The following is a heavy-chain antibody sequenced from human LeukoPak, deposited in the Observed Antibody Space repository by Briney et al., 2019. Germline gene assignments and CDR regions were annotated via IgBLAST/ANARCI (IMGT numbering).Heavy chain of an antibody. CDR2: INPNSGFT. CDR1: GYTFTGYY. Sequence: ASVKVSCKASGYTFTGYYMHWVRQAPGQGLEWMGWINPNSGFTSYAQKLQGRVTMTRDTSITTAYMELSRLRSDDTAVYYCTRPAFSSSSQVSDYWGQGTLVTVSS. J-gene: IGHJ4*02. V-gene: IGHV1-2*02. CDR3: TRPAFSSSSQVSDY. D-gene: IGHD6-6*01.